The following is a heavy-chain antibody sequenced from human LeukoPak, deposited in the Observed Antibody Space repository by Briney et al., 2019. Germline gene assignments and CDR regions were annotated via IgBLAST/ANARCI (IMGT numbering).Heavy chain of an antibody. J-gene: IGHJ4*02. CDR2: IYSGGST. D-gene: IGHD5-18*01. CDR3: ARGVDTAAGDFDY. Sequence: GGSLRLSCAASGFTVSSNYMSWVRQAPGKGLEWVSVIYSGGSTYYADSVKGRFTISRHNSKNTLYLQMNSLRAEDTAVYYCARGVDTAAGDFDYWGQGTLVTVSS. V-gene: IGHV3-53*04. CDR1: GFTVSSNY.